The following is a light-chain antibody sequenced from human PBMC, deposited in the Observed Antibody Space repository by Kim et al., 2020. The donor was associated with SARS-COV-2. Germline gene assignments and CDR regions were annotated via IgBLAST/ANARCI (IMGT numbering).Light chain of an antibody. Sequence: EIVLTQSPGTLSLSPGERATLSCRASQSVRRNYFAWYQQKPGQAPRLLIYDASSRATDIPDRFSGSGSGTDFTLTISRLEPEDFTVYYRQQYGSAPNTFGQGTKLEIK. CDR3: QQYGSAPNT. V-gene: IGKV3-20*01. CDR2: DAS. J-gene: IGKJ2*01. CDR1: QSVRRNY.